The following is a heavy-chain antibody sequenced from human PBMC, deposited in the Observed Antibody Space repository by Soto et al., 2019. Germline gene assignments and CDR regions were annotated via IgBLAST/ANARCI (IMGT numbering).Heavy chain of an antibody. CDR2: ISSDGSTK. D-gene: IGHD6-19*01. J-gene: IGHJ4*02. Sequence: QVQLVESGGGVVQPGRSLRLSCAASGFTFSSYTMHWVRQAPGKGLEWVAAISSDGSTKYYADSVKGRYTISRDNSKNTLYVQINILRGEDKAVYYCARGAGIAVAGTSCEYGGQGPQATASA. V-gene: IGHV3-30-3*01. CDR3: ARGAGIAVAGTSCEY. CDR1: GFTFSSYT.